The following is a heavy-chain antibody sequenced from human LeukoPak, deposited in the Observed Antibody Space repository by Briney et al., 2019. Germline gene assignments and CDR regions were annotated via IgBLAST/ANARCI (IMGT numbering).Heavy chain of an antibody. CDR2: IYYSGST. Sequence: SETLSLTCTVSGGSISSYYWSWIRQPPGKGLEWIGYIYYSGSTNYNPSLKSRVTISVDTSKNQFSLKPSSVTAADTAVYYCARAPGNYYYYGMDVWGQGTTVTVSS. CDR1: GGSISSYY. J-gene: IGHJ6*02. D-gene: IGHD1-14*01. CDR3: ARAPGNYYYYGMDV. V-gene: IGHV4-59*01.